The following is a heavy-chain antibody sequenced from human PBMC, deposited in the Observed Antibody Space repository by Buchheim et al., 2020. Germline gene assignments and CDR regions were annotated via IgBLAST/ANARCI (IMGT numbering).Heavy chain of an antibody. Sequence: QVQLVESGGGVVQPGRSLRLSCAASGFTFSSYAMHWVRQAPGKGLEWVAVISYDGSNKYYADSVKGRFTISRDNSKNTLYLQMNSLRAEDTAVYYCAKDQRVQLWSFDYWGQGTL. D-gene: IGHD5-18*01. CDR1: GFTFSSYA. J-gene: IGHJ4*02. CDR2: ISYDGSNK. CDR3: AKDQRVQLWSFDY. V-gene: IGHV3-30-3*01.